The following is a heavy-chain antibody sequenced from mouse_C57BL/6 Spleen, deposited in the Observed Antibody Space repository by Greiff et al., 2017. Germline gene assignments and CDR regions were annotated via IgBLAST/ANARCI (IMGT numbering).Heavy chain of an antibody. V-gene: IGHV1-26*01. CDR2: INPNNGGT. D-gene: IGHD2-10*01. CDR3: ARSYYGNYYAMDY. Sequence: VQLQQSGPELVKPGASVKISCKASGYTFTDYYMNWVKQSHGKSLEWIGDINPNNGGTSYNQKFKGKATLTVDKSSSTAYMELRSLTSEDSAVYYCARSYYGNYYAMDYWGQGTSVTVSS. J-gene: IGHJ4*01. CDR1: GYTFTDYY.